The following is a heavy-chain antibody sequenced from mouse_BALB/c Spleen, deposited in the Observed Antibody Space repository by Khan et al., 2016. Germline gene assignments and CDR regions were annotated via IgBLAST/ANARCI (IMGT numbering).Heavy chain of an antibody. Sequence: EVQLQESGPSLVKPSQTLSLTCSVTGDSITSGYWNWIRKFPGNKLEYMGYISNSGQTYYNPSLKSRISITRDTSTNQYSLQLNSVTTEDTATYYCVSCDGCGYVRCMDYWGQGTSFTVSS. CDR1: GDSITSGY. D-gene: IGHD1-1*01. CDR2: ISNSGQT. CDR3: VSCDGCGYVRCMDY. J-gene: IGHJ4*01. V-gene: IGHV3-8*02.